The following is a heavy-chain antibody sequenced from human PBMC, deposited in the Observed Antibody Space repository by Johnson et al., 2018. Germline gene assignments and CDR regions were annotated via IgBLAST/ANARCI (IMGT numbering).Heavy chain of an antibody. V-gene: IGHV3-30-3*02. CDR1: GFTFSSYT. J-gene: IGHJ3*02. CDR2: ISYAGHLK. Sequence: QVQLVQSGGGVVQPGRSLRVSCTASGFTFSSYTMHWVRPAPGKGLELVSLISYAGHLKYYADSVKGRFTFSRDNSKNTLYLQMNSLRAEDTAVYCCAKPLGVSLRGWADAAFDIWGQGTRVTVSS. D-gene: IGHD1-26*01. CDR3: AKPLGVSLRGWADAAFDI.